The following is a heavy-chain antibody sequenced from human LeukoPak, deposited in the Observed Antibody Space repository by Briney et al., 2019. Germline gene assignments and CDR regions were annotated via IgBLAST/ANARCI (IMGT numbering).Heavy chain of an antibody. CDR1: GGSISSYY. CDR3: ARGYSSSWRVNYYYYMDV. D-gene: IGHD6-13*01. Sequence: SETLSLTCTVSGGSISSYYWSWIRQPAGKELEWIGRIYTSGSTNYNPSLKSRVTMSVDTSKNQFSLKLSSVTAADTAVYYCARGYSSSWRVNYYYYMDVWGKGTTVTVSS. J-gene: IGHJ6*03. CDR2: IYTSGST. V-gene: IGHV4-4*07.